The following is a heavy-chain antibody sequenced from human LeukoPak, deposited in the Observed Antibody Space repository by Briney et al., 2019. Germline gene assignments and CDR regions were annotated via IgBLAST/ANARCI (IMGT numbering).Heavy chain of an antibody. Sequence: VASVKVSCKASGGTFSSYAISWVRQAPGQGLEWMGGIIPIFGTANYAQKFQGRVTITADKSTSTAYMELSSLRSEDTAVYYCARSPKRWLQGPADYWGQGTLVTVSS. CDR2: IIPIFGTA. CDR1: GGTFSSYA. D-gene: IGHD5-24*01. V-gene: IGHV1-69*06. CDR3: ARSPKRWLQGPADY. J-gene: IGHJ4*02.